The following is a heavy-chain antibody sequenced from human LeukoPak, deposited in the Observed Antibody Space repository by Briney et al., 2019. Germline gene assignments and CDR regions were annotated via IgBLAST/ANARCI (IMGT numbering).Heavy chain of an antibody. CDR2: INTGNGNT. V-gene: IGHV1-3*03. D-gene: IGHD5-24*01. CDR1: GYTFTSYT. Sequence: ASVKVSCKASGYTFTSYTMHWVRQAPGQRLEWMGWINTGNGNTKYSQEFQGRVTITRDTSASTAYMELSSLRSEDTAVYYCARIRDGYNDAYDIWGQGTMVTVPS. J-gene: IGHJ3*02. CDR3: ARIRDGYNDAYDI.